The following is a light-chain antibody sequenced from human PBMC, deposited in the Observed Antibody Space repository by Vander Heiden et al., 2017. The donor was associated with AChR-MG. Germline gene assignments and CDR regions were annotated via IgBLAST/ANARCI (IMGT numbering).Light chain of an antibody. V-gene: IGKV1-39*01. J-gene: IGKJ2*01. CDR3: QQSYTLPYT. CDR1: QSISRH. Sequence: DIQMTQSPSSLSASVGDRVTITCRASQSISRHLNWYQQKPGKAPKFLIYAASSLQSDVPSRFSGSGSGTDFTLTINSLQPEDFATYSCQQSYTLPYTFGQGTKLESK. CDR2: AAS.